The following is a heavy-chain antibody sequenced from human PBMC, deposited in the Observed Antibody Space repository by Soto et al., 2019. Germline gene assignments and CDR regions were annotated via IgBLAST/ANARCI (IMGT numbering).Heavy chain of an antibody. CDR2: IIPIFGTA. Sequence: QVQLVQSGAEVKKPGSSVKVSCKASGGTFSSYAISWVRQAPGQGLEWMGGIIPIFGTANYAQKFQGRVTITADESTSTAYMELSSLRSEDTAVYYCARPFRTYDFWSGYYRYYYYGMDVWGQGTTVTVSS. CDR1: GGTFSSYA. J-gene: IGHJ6*02. D-gene: IGHD3-3*01. CDR3: ARPFRTYDFWSGYYRYYYYGMDV. V-gene: IGHV1-69*12.